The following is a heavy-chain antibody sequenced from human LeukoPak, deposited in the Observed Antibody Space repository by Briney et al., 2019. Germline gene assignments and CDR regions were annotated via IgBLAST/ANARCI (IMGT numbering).Heavy chain of an antibody. D-gene: IGHD6-13*01. CDR3: ARVGYSGSWLLFDY. J-gene: IGHJ4*02. CDR2: IYYSGST. V-gene: IGHV4-30-4*08. CDR1: GGAISSGNY. Sequence: TLSLTCTVSGGAISSGNYWGWIRQPPGKGLEWIGYIYYSGSTYYNPSLKSRVTISVDTSKNQFSLKLSSVTAADTAVYYCARVGYSGSWLLFDYWGQGTLVTVSS.